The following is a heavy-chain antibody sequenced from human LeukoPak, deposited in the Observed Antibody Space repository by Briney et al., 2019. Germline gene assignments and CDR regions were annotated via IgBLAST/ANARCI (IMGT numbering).Heavy chain of an antibody. V-gene: IGHV1-2*02. CDR2: INPNSGGT. Sequence: GASVKVSCKASGYAFTGYYMHWVRQAPGQGLEWMGWINPNSGGTNYAQKFQGRVTMTGDTSISTAYMELSRLRSDDTAVYYCARDSEELVGWFDPWGQGTLVTVSS. D-gene: IGHD6-6*01. J-gene: IGHJ5*02. CDR3: ARDSEELVGWFDP. CDR1: GYAFTGYY.